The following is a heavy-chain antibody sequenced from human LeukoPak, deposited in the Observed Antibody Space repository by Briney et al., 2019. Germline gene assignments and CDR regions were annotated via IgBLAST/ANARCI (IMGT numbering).Heavy chain of an antibody. CDR3: ATGQLVVPAATNFDY. CDR2: FDPEDGET. D-gene: IGHD2-2*01. CDR1: GYTLTELS. Sequence: ASVKVSCKVSGYTLTELSMHWVRQAPGKGLEWMGGFDPEDGETIYAQRFQGRVTMTEDTSTDTAYMELSSLRSEDTAVYYCATGQLVVPAATNFDYWGQGTLATVSS. J-gene: IGHJ4*02. V-gene: IGHV1-24*01.